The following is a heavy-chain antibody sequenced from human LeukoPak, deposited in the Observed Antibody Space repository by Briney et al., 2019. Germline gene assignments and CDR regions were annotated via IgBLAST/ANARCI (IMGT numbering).Heavy chain of an antibody. CDR1: GFTFGFTFDDYT. J-gene: IGHJ4*02. CDR3: VKGYSSSIRQYFDY. Sequence: GGSLRLSCAASGFTFGFTFDDYTMHCVRQAPGKGLEWVSLISWDGGTTYYADSMKGRFTISRDNSKNSLYLEMKSLRTEDTALYYCVKGYSSSIRQYFDYWGQGTLVTVSS. CDR2: ISWDGGTT. V-gene: IGHV3-43*01. D-gene: IGHD6-13*01.